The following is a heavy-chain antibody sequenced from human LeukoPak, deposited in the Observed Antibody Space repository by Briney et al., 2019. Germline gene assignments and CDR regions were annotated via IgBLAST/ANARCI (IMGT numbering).Heavy chain of an antibody. J-gene: IGHJ5*02. CDR1: GGPIIQTNYY. CDR3: AGQPWGYHSWFDP. CDR2: IYYPGST. D-gene: IGHD5-12*01. V-gene: IGHV4-39*01. Sequence: SDTLALTCTVSGGPIIQTNYYWAWIRQPPGRGLEWMGGIYYPGSTYCKPSLKSRLTISIDTSNNQFFLKLTSVTAEDTAVYYCAGQPWGYHSWFDPWGQGSLVTVSS.